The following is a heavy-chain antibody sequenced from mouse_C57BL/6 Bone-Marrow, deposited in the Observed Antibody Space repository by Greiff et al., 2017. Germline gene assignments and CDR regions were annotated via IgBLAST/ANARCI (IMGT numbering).Heavy chain of an antibody. V-gene: IGHV1-18*01. Sequence: EVQLVESGPELVKPGASVKIPCKASGYTFTDYNMDWVKQSHGKSLEWIGDINPNNGGTIYNQKFKGKATLTVDKSSSTAYMELRSLTSEDTAVYYCARSEGYEYDVPAWFAYWGQGTLVTVSA. CDR1: GYTFTDYN. CDR3: ARSEGYEYDVPAWFAY. CDR2: INPNNGGT. D-gene: IGHD2-4*01. J-gene: IGHJ3*01.